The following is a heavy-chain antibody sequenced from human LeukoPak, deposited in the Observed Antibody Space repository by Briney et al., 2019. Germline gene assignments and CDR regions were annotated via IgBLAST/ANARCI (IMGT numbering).Heavy chain of an antibody. D-gene: IGHD4-17*01. CDR1: GGTFTGYY. Sequence: ASVKVSCKASGGTFTGYYMHWVRQAPGQGLEWMGWINPNSGGTNYAQKFQGRVTMTRDTSISTAYMELSRLRSDDTAVYYCARSMTTVTTVLNYWGQGTLVTVSS. V-gene: IGHV1-2*02. J-gene: IGHJ4*02. CDR3: ARSMTTVTTVLNY. CDR2: INPNSGGT.